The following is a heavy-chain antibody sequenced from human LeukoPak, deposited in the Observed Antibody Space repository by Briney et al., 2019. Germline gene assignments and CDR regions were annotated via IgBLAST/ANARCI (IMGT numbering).Heavy chain of an antibody. V-gene: IGHV1-18*04. CDR3: ARGSYDILTGYFNWFDP. CDR2: ISAYNGNT. CDR1: GYTFTSYG. D-gene: IGHD3-9*01. J-gene: IGHJ5*02. Sequence: GASVKVSCKASGYTFTSYGFSWVRQAPGQGLEWMGWISAYNGNTNYAQKLQGRVTMTTDTSTSTAYMELRSLRSDDTAVYYCARGSYDILTGYFNWFDPWGQGTLVTVSS.